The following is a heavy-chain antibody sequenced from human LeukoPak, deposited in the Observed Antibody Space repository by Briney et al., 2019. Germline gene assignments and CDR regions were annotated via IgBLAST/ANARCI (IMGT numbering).Heavy chain of an antibody. CDR3: ARDLNWAFDY. D-gene: IGHD1-1*01. J-gene: IGHJ4*02. CDR1: GFTFSGYA. Sequence: GGSLRLPCAASGFTFSGYAMNWVRQAPGKGLEWVSHIFSSDSTIGYADSVKGRFTVSRDNAKNSLYLQMNNLRDDDTPVYYCARDLNWAFDYWGQGTLVTVS. V-gene: IGHV3-48*02. CDR2: IFSSDSTI.